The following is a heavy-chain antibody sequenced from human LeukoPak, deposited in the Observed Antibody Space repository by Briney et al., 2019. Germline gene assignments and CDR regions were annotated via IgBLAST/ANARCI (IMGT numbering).Heavy chain of an antibody. D-gene: IGHD3-22*01. Sequence: GVSMRLSCAASGFTFSSYGMSWVRQAPGKGLEWVSVIRGSGGSTYYADSVKGRFTISRDNSKNTLYLQMNSLRAEDTAVYYCAELGITLIGGVWGKGTTVTISS. CDR3: AELGITLIGGV. CDR1: GFTFSSYG. V-gene: IGHV3-23*01. CDR2: IRGSGGST. J-gene: IGHJ6*04.